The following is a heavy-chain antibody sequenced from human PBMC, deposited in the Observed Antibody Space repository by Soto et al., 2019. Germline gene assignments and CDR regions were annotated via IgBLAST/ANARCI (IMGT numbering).Heavy chain of an antibody. CDR3: ARAGIAAAGTFGMDV. CDR1: GYIFTDHC. J-gene: IGHJ6*02. Sequence: GESLKISCKGSGYIFTDHCIVWVRQMAGKGLEWVGIICPGYSNIIYSPSVQGQVTISADMSISTAYLQWSSLKASDTAMYYCARAGIAAAGTFGMDVWGQGTTVTVSS. D-gene: IGHD6-13*01. CDR2: ICPGYSNI. V-gene: IGHV5-51*01.